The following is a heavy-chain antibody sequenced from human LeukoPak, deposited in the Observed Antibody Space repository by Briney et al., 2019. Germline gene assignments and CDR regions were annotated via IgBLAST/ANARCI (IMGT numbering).Heavy chain of an antibody. CDR2: IYYSGST. D-gene: IGHD4-23*01. V-gene: IGHV4-59*11. J-gene: IGHJ3*02. Sequence: SETLSLTCTVSGGSISSRYWSWIRQPPGKGLEWIGYIYYSGSTNYNPSLKSRVTISVDTSKNQFSLKLSSVTAADTAVYYCAREVRSYGGNSPDAFDIWGQGTMVTVSS. CDR3: AREVRSYGGNSPDAFDI. CDR1: GGSISSRY.